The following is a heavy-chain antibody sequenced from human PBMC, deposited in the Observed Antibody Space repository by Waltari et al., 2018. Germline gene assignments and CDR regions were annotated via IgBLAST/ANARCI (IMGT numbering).Heavy chain of an antibody. CDR3: AIWFGELLGDY. J-gene: IGHJ4*02. CDR2: INKSGRT. Sequence: QVQLQQWGAGLLKPSETLSLTCVVYGGPFSGYYWSWIRQAPGEGVEWIGEINKSGRTHHNPSLKDRFTISVDTSKNQFSLKLSSVAAADTAVYYCAIWFGELLGDYWGQGTLVTVSS. D-gene: IGHD3-10*01. CDR1: GGPFSGYY. V-gene: IGHV4-34*01.